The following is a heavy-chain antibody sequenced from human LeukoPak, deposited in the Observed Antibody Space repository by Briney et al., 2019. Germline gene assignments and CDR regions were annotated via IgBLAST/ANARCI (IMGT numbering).Heavy chain of an antibody. V-gene: IGHV3-23*01. CDR2: ISSSGGST. Sequence: GGSLRLSCAASGFTFSSYAMSWVRQAPGKGLEWVSTISSSGGSTYYADSVKGRFTISRDNAKNSLYLQMNSLRAEDTAVYYCARDIVPIFNYGMDVWGQGTTVTVSS. J-gene: IGHJ6*02. CDR3: ARDIVPIFNYGMDV. D-gene: IGHD2-21*01. CDR1: GFTFSSYA.